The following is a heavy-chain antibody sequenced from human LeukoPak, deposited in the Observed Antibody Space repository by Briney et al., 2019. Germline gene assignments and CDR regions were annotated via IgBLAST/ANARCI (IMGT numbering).Heavy chain of an antibody. CDR2: ISSSSSYI. D-gene: IGHD3-22*01. CDR1: GFTFSSYS. J-gene: IGHJ4*02. V-gene: IGHV3-21*01. Sequence: GGSLRLSCAASGFTFSSYSMNWVRQAPGKGLEWVSSISSSSSYIYYADSVKGRFTISRDNSKNTLYLQMNSLRAEDTAVYYCARDTYYYDSSGFDYWGQGTLVTVSS. CDR3: ARDTYYYDSSGFDY.